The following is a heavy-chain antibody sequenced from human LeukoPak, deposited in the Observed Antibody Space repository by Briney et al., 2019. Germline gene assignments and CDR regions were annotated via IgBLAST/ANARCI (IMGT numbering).Heavy chain of an antibody. CDR3: ATGRIAAHNYYYGMDV. Sequence: ASVKVSCKVSGYTLTELSMHWVRQAPGKGLEWMGGFDPEDGETIYAQKFQGRVTMTEDTSTDTAYMELSSLRSEGTAVYYCATGRIAAHNYYYGMDVWGQGTTVTVSS. J-gene: IGHJ6*02. D-gene: IGHD6-25*01. CDR2: FDPEDGET. V-gene: IGHV1-24*01. CDR1: GYTLTELS.